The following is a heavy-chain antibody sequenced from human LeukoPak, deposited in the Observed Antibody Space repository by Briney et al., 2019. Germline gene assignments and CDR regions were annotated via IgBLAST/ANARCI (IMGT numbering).Heavy chain of an antibody. D-gene: IGHD5-24*01. Sequence: GGSLRLSCAASGFTFSNYAMHWVRQAPGKGLEWMSVISYDGRNKYFADSVKGRFTISRDNSKNTLYLQMNSLRAEDTAVYYCAKESFRDGYNMNDYWGQGTLVTVSS. CDR2: ISYDGRNK. J-gene: IGHJ4*02. CDR1: GFTFSNYA. V-gene: IGHV3-30*04. CDR3: AKESFRDGYNMNDY.